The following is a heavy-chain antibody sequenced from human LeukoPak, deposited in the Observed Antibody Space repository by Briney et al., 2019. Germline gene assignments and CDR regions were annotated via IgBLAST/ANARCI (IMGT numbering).Heavy chain of an antibody. CDR2: IYSGGST. Sequence: GGSLRLSCAASGFTFSSNYMSWVRQAPGKGLEWVSVIYSGGSTYYADSVKGRFTISRDNSKNTLYLQMNSLRAEDTAVYYCASSVAGTFSFDYWGQGTLVTVSS. CDR3: ASSVAGTFSFDY. J-gene: IGHJ4*02. CDR1: GFTFSSNY. V-gene: IGHV3-53*01. D-gene: IGHD6-19*01.